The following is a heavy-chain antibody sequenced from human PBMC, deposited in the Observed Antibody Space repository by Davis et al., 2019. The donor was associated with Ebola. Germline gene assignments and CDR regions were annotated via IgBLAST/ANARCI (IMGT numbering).Heavy chain of an antibody. D-gene: IGHD3-3*01. CDR2: ISGSGGST. V-gene: IGHV3-23*01. Sequence: GESLKISCAASGFTFSSYAMSWVRQAPGKGLEWVSAISGSGGSTYYADSVKGRFTISRDNSKNTLYLQMNSLRAEDTAVYYCAKDLLRLRFLEYPRFDPWGQGTLVTVSS. J-gene: IGHJ5*02. CDR3: AKDLLRLRFLEYPRFDP. CDR1: GFTFSSYA.